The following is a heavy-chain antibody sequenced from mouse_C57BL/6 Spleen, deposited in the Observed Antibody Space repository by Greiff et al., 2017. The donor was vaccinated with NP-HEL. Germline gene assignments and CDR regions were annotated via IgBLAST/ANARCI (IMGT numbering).Heavy chain of an antibody. D-gene: IGHD1-1*01. CDR2: ISDGGSYT. CDR1: GFTFSSYA. Sequence: EVQVVESGGGLVKPGGSLKLSCAASGFTFSSYAMSWVRQTPEKRLEWVATISDGGSYTYYPDNVKGRFTISRDNAKNNLYLQMSHLKSEDTAMYYCARVLLAMDYWGQGTSVTVSS. J-gene: IGHJ4*01. CDR3: ARVLLAMDY. V-gene: IGHV5-4*01.